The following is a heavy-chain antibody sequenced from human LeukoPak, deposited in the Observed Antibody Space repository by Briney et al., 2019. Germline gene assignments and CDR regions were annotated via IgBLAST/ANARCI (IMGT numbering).Heavy chain of an antibody. CDR2: INHSGST. CDR1: GGSFSGYY. J-gene: IGHJ4*02. Sequence: SETLSLTCAVYGGSFSGYYWSWIRQPPGKGLEWLGEINHSGSTYYNPSLKSRLTISVDTSKNPFSLKLSSVTAADTAVYYCASHYYGSGSDEEYWGQGTLVTVSS. D-gene: IGHD3-10*01. CDR3: ASHYYGSGSDEEY. V-gene: IGHV4-34*01.